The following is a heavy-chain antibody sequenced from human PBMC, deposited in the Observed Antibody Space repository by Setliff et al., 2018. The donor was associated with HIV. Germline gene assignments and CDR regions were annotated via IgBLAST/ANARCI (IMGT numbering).Heavy chain of an antibody. CDR3: ARDEPTGGIDY. D-gene: IGHD3-16*01. V-gene: IGHV3-21*01. CDR2: ISSTSIYK. J-gene: IGHJ4*02. Sequence: PGGSLRLSCQASGFTSSRYTMNWVRQAPGKGLEWVSFISSTSIYKYYADSVKGRFTISRDNAKNSLYLQMNSLRAEDTAVYYCARDEPTGGIDYWGQGTLVTVSS. CDR1: GFTSSRYT.